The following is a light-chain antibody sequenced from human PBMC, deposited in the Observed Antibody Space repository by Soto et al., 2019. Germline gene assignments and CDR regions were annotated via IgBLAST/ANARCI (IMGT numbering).Light chain of an antibody. CDR3: QEYCTSEWP. J-gene: IGKJ1*01. CDR2: GAS. Sequence: VLTLSPGTVLLSPVASASLSCWARQRVSSNYLAWYQQKPGQAPRLLISGASSRATGIPDMFRGSGSGTDFALTISRLEPEDSAVFYCQEYCTSEWPFGRGTKVDIK. V-gene: IGKV3-20*01. CDR1: QRVSSNY.